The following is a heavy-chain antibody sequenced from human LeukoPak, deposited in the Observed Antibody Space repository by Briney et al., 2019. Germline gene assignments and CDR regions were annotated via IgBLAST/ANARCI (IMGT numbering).Heavy chain of an antibody. CDR2: ISSSGSTI. D-gene: IGHD3-9*01. Sequence: GGSLRLSCAASGFTFSDYYMSWIRQAPGKGLEWVSYISSSGSTIYYADSVKGRFTISRDNAKNSLYLQMNSLRAEDTAVYYCARLPAYDILTGYYNPEYFQHWGQGTLVTVSS. V-gene: IGHV3-11*01. CDR3: ARLPAYDILTGYYNPEYFQH. J-gene: IGHJ1*01. CDR1: GFTFSDYY.